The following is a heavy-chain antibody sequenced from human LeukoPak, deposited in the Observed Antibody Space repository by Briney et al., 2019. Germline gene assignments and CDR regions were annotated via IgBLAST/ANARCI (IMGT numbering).Heavy chain of an antibody. D-gene: IGHD3-10*01. CDR1: GGSFSGYY. CDR3: ARETMVRGVRPKRFDP. CDR2: INHSGST. J-gene: IGHJ5*02. Sequence: SETLSLTCAVYGGSFSGYYWSWLRQPPGKGLEWVGEINHSGSTNYNPFLKSRVTISVDTSKNQFSLKLSSVTAADTAVYYCARETMVRGVRPKRFDPWGQGTLVTVSS. V-gene: IGHV4-34*01.